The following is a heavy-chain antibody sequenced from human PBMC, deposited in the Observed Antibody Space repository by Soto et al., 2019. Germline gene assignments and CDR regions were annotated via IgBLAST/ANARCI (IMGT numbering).Heavy chain of an antibody. Sequence: SETLSLTCAVYGGSFSGSYWSWIRQPPGRGLEWIGEINHSGGINYNPSLKSRVNISVDTSKNQFSLKLSSVTAADTAVYFCAKGDIRVPFDYWGQGTLVTVSS. J-gene: IGHJ4*02. CDR1: GGSFSGSY. V-gene: IGHV4-34*01. CDR2: INHSGGI. CDR3: AKGDIRVPFDY.